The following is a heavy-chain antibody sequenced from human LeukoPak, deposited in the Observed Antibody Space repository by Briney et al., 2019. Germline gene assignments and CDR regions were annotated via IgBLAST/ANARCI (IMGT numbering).Heavy chain of an antibody. V-gene: IGHV4-31*03. Sequence: SQTLSLTCTVSGGSISSGGYYWSWIRQHPGKGLEWIGYIYYSGSTYYNPSLKSRVTISVDTSKNQFSLKLSSVTAADTALYYCARQITVPGKTLFDSWGQGTLVTVSS. CDR2: IYYSGST. D-gene: IGHD6-19*01. CDR3: ARQITVPGKTLFDS. CDR1: GGSISSGGYY. J-gene: IGHJ4*02.